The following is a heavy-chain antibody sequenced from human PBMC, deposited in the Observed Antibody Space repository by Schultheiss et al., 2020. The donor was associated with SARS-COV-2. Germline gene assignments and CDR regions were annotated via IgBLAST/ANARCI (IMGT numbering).Heavy chain of an antibody. CDR2: IYYSGST. CDR3: ATYPLNIAAASFEY. D-gene: IGHD6-13*01. V-gene: IGHV4-59*01. J-gene: IGHJ4*02. CDR1: GGSISSYY. Sequence: SETLSLTCTVSGGSISSYYWSWIRQPPGKGLEWIGYIYYSGSTNYNPSLKSRVTISVDTSKNQFSLKLSSVTAADTAVYYCATYPLNIAAASFEYWGQGTLVTVSS.